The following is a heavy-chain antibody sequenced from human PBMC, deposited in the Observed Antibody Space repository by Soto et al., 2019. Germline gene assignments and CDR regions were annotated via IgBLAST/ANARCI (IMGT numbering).Heavy chain of an antibody. D-gene: IGHD6-6*01. CDR1: RASVCSSTYD. Sequence: SETPSLSCSVSRASVCSSTYDGSWIRQPPGRGPEWIGSIYYSGNTYYKPSLKSRVSISIDTSRNQFSLKLTSVTAADTGVYYCASSSPFHYWGPGILVTVSS. J-gene: IGHJ4*02. V-gene: IGHV4-39*01. CDR3: ASSSPFHY. CDR2: IYYSGNT.